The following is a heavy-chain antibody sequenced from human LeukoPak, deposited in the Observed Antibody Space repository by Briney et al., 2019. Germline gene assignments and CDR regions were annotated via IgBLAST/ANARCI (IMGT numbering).Heavy chain of an antibody. V-gene: IGHV4-31*03. CDR1: GGSIASGGNF. CDR2: ISHSGSP. J-gene: IGHJ4*02. Sequence: SETLSLTCTVSGGSIASGGNFWTWIRQHPGDGLEWIGYISHSGSPYYNPSLKSRVIISLDTSKNQFSLQLTSVTTADTAVYYCARYYCAGSNCPGVDCWGRGTLVTVSS. CDR3: ARYYCAGSNCPGVDC. D-gene: IGHD2-21*01.